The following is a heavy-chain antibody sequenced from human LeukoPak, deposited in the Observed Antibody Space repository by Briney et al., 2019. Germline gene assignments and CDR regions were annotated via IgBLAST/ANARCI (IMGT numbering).Heavy chain of an antibody. D-gene: IGHD3-16*01. CDR1: GGSFSGYY. CDR2: INHSGST. Sequence: SETLSLTCAVYGGSFSGYYWSWIRQPPGKGLEWIGEINHSGSTNYNPSLKSRVTISVDTSKNQFSLKLSSVTAADTAVYYCARQVRVGGVTPFNNGGQETLFTVSS. CDR3: ARQVRVGGVTPFNN. V-gene: IGHV4-34*01. J-gene: IGHJ4*02.